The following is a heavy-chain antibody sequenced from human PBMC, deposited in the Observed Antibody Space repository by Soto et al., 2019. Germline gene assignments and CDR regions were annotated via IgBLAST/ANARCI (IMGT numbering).Heavy chain of an antibody. Sequence: GGSLRLSCTASGFTFGDYAMSWFRQAPGKGLEWVGFIRSKAYGGTTEYAASVKGRFTISRDDSKSIAYLQMNSLKTEDTAVYYCTRDVTQKLRFLEWFDYWGQGTLVTVSS. J-gene: IGHJ4*02. CDR2: IRSKAYGGTT. CDR3: TRDVTQKLRFLEWFDY. D-gene: IGHD3-3*01. CDR1: GFTFGDYA. V-gene: IGHV3-49*03.